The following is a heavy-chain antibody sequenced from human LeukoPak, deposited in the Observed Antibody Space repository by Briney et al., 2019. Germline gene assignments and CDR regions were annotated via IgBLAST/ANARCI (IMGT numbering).Heavy chain of an antibody. CDR2: MNPNSGGT. CDR3: AREKGTTVTPYLNWFDP. D-gene: IGHD4-11*01. J-gene: IGHJ5*02. CDR1: GYTFTSYD. Sequence: ASVKVSCKASGYTFTSYDINWVRQATGQGLEWMGWMNPNSGGTNYAQKFQGRVTMTRDTSISTAYMELSRLRSDDTAVYYCAREKGTTVTPYLNWFDPWGQGTLVTVSS. V-gene: IGHV1-2*02.